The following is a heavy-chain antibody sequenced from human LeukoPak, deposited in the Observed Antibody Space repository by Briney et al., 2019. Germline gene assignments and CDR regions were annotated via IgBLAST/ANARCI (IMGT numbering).Heavy chain of an antibody. CDR2: INHSGST. CDR1: GGSFSGYY. Sequence: SETLSLTCAVYGGSFSGYYWSWIRQPPGKGLEWIGEINHSGSTNYNPSLKSRVTISVDTSKNQFSLKLSSVTAADTAVYYCARGSLRYYNYGMDVWGQGTTVTVSS. J-gene: IGHJ6*02. CDR3: ARGSLRYYNYGMDV. V-gene: IGHV4-34*01. D-gene: IGHD5/OR15-5a*01.